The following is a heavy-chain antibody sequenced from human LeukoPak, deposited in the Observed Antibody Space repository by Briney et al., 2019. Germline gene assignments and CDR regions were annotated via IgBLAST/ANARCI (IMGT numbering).Heavy chain of an antibody. CDR3: AKTPYYYGSGSSLYYYGMDV. J-gene: IGHJ6*04. CDR1: GGTFSSYA. V-gene: IGHV1-69*01. CDR2: IIPIFGTA. Sequence: ASVKVSCKASGGTFSSYAISWVRQAPGQGLEWMGGIIPIFGTANYAQKFQGRVTITADESTSTAYMELSSLRSEDTAVYYCAKTPYYYGSGSSLYYYGMDVWGKGTTVTVS. D-gene: IGHD3-10*01.